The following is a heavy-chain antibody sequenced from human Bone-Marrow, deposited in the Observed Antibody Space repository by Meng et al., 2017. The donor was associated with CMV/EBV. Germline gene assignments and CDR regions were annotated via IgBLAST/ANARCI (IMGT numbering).Heavy chain of an antibody. D-gene: IGHD6-19*01. V-gene: IGHV4-34*01. CDR3: AREGIIAVAGTGFDY. J-gene: IGHJ4*02. Sequence: SETLSLTCAVYGGSFSGYYWSWIRQPPGKGLEWIGEINHSGSTNYNPSLKSRVTISVDTSKNQFSLKLSSVTAADTAVYYCAREGIIAVAGTGFDYWGQGTRVTVSS. CDR2: INHSGST. CDR1: GGSFSGYY.